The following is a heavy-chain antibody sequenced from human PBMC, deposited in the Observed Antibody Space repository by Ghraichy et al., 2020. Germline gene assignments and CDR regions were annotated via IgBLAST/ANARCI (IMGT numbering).Heavy chain of an antibody. V-gene: IGHV3-7*04. CDR1: GFSLSSYW. D-gene: IGHD6-19*01. J-gene: IGHJ4*02. CDR3: VREIGGSGAY. Sequence: GESLNISCAASGFSLSSYWMSWVRQAPGKGLEWVANVNKDESEKYYVDSVKGRFTISRDNAKNSVYLQMNSLRVEDTAVYYCVREIGGSGAYWGQGTLVTVSS. CDR2: VNKDESEK.